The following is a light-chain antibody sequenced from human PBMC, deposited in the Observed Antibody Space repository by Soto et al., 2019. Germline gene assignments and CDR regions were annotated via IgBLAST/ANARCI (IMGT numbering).Light chain of an antibody. Sequence: EIVLTQSPATLSLSPGERATLSCRASQSVSSSYLAWYQQRPGHAPRLLIFGASYSATGIPDRFSGSGSGTEFTTTISRLEPEDFAVYYCQHYSSSPPEFTFGPGTKVESK. CDR3: QHYSSSPPEFT. CDR1: QSVSSSY. CDR2: GAS. V-gene: IGKV3-20*01. J-gene: IGKJ3*01.